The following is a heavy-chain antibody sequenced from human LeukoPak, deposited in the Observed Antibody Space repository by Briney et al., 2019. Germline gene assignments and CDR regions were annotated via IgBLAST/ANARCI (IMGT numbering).Heavy chain of an antibody. D-gene: IGHD5-24*01. V-gene: IGHV3-23*01. Sequence: GGSLRLSCAASGFSFNNYVMSWVRQAPGKGLEWVSAISGDGARTYYADSVKGRFTISRDNSKNTLYLQMNSLRAEDTAVYYCASLAPTEPVEMATDPWGQGTLVTVSS. J-gene: IGHJ5*02. CDR2: ISGDGART. CDR1: GFSFNNYV. CDR3: ASLAPTEPVEMATDP.